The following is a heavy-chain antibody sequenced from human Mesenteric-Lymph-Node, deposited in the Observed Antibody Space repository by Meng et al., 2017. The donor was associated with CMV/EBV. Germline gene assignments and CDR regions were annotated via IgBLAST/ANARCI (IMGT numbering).Heavy chain of an antibody. CDR3: IAVATIWDAFDI. CDR2: ISYDGSNK. Sequence: GESLKISCAASGFTFSSYAMHWVRQAPGKGLEWVAVISYDGSNKYYADSVKGRFTISRDNSKNTLYLQMNSLRAEDTAVYYGIAVATIWDAFDIWGQGTMVTVSS. V-gene: IGHV3-30-3*01. J-gene: IGHJ3*02. D-gene: IGHD6-19*01. CDR1: GFTFSSYA.